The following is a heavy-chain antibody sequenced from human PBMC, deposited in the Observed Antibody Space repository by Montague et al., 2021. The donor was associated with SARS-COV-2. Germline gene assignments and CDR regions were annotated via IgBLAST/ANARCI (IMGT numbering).Heavy chain of an antibody. CDR1: GFTFTSSA. D-gene: IGHD1-14*01. J-gene: IGHJ4*02. V-gene: IGHV1-58*02. Sequence: QSGAEVKKPGESLKISCKASGFTFTSSAMQWVRQARGQRLEWIGWIVVGSGNTNYAQKFQERVTITRDMSTSTVYMELSSLRAEDTAVYYCAKVYRGISPDYWGQGTLATVSS. CDR3: AKVYRGISPDY. CDR2: IVVGSGNT.